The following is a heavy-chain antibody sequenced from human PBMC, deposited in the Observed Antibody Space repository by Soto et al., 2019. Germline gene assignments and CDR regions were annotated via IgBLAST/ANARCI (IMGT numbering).Heavy chain of an antibody. V-gene: IGHV4-59*12. CDR2: IYYIGTT. Sequence: QVQLQESGPGLVKPSETLSLTCSVSGGSISSYYWSWIRQSPGKGLEWIGYIYYIGTTNYNPSLKSRVTISLDTSKNQFSPKPTPVTAADPAVYYWLRGGGGYGNGTIDYWGQGTLVTVSS. CDR1: GGSISSYY. J-gene: IGHJ4*02. CDR3: LRGGGGYGNGTIDY. D-gene: IGHD5-18*01.